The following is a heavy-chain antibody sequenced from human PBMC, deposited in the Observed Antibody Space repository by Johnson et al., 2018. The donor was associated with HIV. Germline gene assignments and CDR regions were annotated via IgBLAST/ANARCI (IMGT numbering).Heavy chain of an antibody. J-gene: IGHJ3*02. Sequence: VQLVESGGGVVRPGGSLRLSCAASGFTFSSYAMSWVRQAPGKGLEWVSAISGSGGSTYYADSVKGRFTISRDNAKNSLYLQMSSLRTEDTAVYYCARGDGVTSAFDIWGQGTVVTVSS. CDR2: ISGSGGST. CDR1: GFTFSSYA. CDR3: ARGDGVTSAFDI. D-gene: IGHD1-1*01. V-gene: IGHV3-23*04.